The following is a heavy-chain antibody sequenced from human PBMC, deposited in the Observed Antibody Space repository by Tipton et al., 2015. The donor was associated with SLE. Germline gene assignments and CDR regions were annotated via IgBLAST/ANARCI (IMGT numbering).Heavy chain of an antibody. CDR3: ERLPYLWQWLVRAFDI. V-gene: IGHV4-39*07. CDR1: GGSISSSSYY. CDR2: INHSGST. Sequence: TLSLTCTVSGGSISSSSYYWGWIRQPPGKGLEWIGEINHSGSTNYNPPLKSRVTISLDTSKNQFSLKLSSVTAADTAVYYFERLPYLWQWLVRAFDIWGQGTMVTVSS. D-gene: IGHD6-19*01. J-gene: IGHJ3*02.